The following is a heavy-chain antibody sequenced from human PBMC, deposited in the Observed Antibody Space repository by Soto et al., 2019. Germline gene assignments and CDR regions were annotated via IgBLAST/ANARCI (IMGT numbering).Heavy chain of an antibody. J-gene: IGHJ4*02. CDR2: ISSSGSTI. CDR3: ARESYYDSSGYSLVFDY. Sequence: VGSLRLSGAASGFTFSSYEMNWVRQARGKGLEWVSYISSSGSTIYYADSVKGRFTISRDNAKNSLYLQMNSLRAEDTAVYYCARESYYDSSGYSLVFDYWGQGTLVTVSS. CDR1: GFTFSSYE. D-gene: IGHD3-22*01. V-gene: IGHV3-48*03.